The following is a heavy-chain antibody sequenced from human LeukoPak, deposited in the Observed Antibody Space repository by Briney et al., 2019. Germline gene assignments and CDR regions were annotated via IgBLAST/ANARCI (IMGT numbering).Heavy chain of an antibody. CDR1: GYTFTSYG. Sequence: VASVKVSCKASGYTFTSYGISWVRQAPGQGLEWMGWISAYNGNTNYAQKLQGRVTMTTDTSTSTAYMELRSLRSDDTAVYYCARVQGYSYGYVGYYYMDVWGKGTTVTISS. CDR2: ISAYNGNT. V-gene: IGHV1-18*01. CDR3: ARVQGYSYGYVGYYYMDV. J-gene: IGHJ6*03. D-gene: IGHD5-18*01.